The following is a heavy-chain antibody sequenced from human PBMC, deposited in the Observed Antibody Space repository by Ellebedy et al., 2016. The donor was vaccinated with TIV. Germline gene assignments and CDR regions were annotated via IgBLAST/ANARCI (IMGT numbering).Heavy chain of an antibody. V-gene: IGHV1-18*01. J-gene: IGHJ4*02. CDR2: ISGYNGNT. Sequence: AASVKVSCKTSGYTFGSFDIIWVRQAPGQGLEWMGWISGYNGNTNYAQKFQGRITMTKDTSTSTAYMELRSLTSADTAFYYCATSPRRSSGWYPDFWGQGTLVTVSS. D-gene: IGHD6-19*01. CDR3: ATSPRRSSGWYPDF. CDR1: GYTFGSFD.